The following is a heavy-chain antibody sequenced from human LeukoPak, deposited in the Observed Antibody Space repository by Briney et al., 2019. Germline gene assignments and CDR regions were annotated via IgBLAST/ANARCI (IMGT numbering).Heavy chain of an antibody. CDR3: ARVGASEIKFDY. J-gene: IGHJ4*02. D-gene: IGHD1-26*01. CDR1: GFTFSNAW. V-gene: IGHV3-11*01. CDR2: ISSSGSTI. Sequence: PGGSLRLSCGGSGFTFSNAWMSWIRQAPGKGLEWVSYISSSGSTIYYADSVKGRFTISRDSAKNSLYLQMNSLRAEDTAVYYCARVGASEIKFDYWGQGTLVTVSS.